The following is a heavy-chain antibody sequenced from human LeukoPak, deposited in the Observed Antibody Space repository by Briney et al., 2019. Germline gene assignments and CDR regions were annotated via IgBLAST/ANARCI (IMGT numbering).Heavy chain of an antibody. V-gene: IGHV3-7*01. Sequence: GGSLRLSCAASGFTFSSYWMSWVRQAPGKGLEWVANIKQDGNEKHYVDSVRGRFTISRDNAKNSLYVQMNSLRAEDTAVYYCARDEGYISPTHFDYWGQGTLVTVSS. J-gene: IGHJ4*02. CDR2: IKQDGNEK. D-gene: IGHD6-13*01. CDR3: ARDEGYISPTHFDY. CDR1: GFTFSSYW.